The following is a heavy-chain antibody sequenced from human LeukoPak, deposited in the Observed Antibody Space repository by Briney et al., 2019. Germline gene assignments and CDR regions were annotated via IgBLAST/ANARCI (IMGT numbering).Heavy chain of an antibody. CDR3: ARDRYDILTGYYPHDY. D-gene: IGHD3-9*01. CDR2: ISSSSSTI. V-gene: IGHV3-48*01. J-gene: IGHJ4*02. Sequence: PGGSLRLSCAASGFTSSSYSMNWVRQAPGKGLEWVSYISSSSSTIYYADSVKGRFTISRDNAKNSLYLQMNSLRAEDTAVHYCARDRYDILTGYYPHDYWGQGTLVTVSS. CDR1: GFTSSSYS.